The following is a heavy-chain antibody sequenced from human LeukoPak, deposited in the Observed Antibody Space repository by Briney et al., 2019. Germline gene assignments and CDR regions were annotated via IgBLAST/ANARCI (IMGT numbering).Heavy chain of an antibody. J-gene: IGHJ4*02. CDR3: AKERGPFTAFDY. CDR2: IWPDGNNK. CDR1: GFTFRSYG. Sequence: GGSLRLSCAASGFTFRSYGMHWVRQAPGKGLEWVAVIWPDGNNKFYADSVKGRFTIFRDNSRNTLDLVLTSLRPDDTAVYYCAKERGPFTAFDYWGQGALVTVSS. V-gene: IGHV3-33*06. D-gene: IGHD3-10*01.